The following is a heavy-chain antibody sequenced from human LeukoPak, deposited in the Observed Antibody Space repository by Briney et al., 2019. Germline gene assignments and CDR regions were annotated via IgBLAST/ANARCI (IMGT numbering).Heavy chain of an antibody. D-gene: IGHD3-10*01. V-gene: IGHV3-66*01. J-gene: IGHJ4*02. CDR1: GFTVSSNY. Sequence: GGSLRLSCAASGFTVSSNYMSWVRQAPGKGLEWVSVIYSGGSTYYADSVKGRFTISRDNSKNTLYLQMNSLRAEDTAVYYCHGSGSYYPKAFDYWGQGTLVIVSS. CDR2: IYSGGST. CDR3: HGSGSYYPKAFDY.